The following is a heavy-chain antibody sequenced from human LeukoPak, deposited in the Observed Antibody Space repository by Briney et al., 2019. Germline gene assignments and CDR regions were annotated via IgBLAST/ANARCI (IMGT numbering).Heavy chain of an antibody. CDR2: TYYRSQWYN. Sequence: SQTLSPTCAISGDSVSNSDGAWNWIRQSPSRGLEWLGRTYYRSQWYNDYARSVMSRISVDPDTSKNQFSLQLRSVTPDDTAVYYCAGGYAFDVWGQGTTVIVSS. J-gene: IGHJ3*01. CDR3: AGGYAFDV. V-gene: IGHV6-1*01. CDR1: GDSVSNSDGA.